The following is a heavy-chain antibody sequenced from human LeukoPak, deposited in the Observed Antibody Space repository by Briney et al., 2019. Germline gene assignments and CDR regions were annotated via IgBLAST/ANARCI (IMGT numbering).Heavy chain of an antibody. V-gene: IGHV1-18*04. CDR1: GYTFTGYY. CDR2: ISAYNGNT. D-gene: IGHD3-3*01. Sequence: ASVKVSCKASGYTFTGYYMHWVRQAPGQGLEWMGWISAYNGNTNYAQKLQGRVTMTTDTSTSTAYMELRSLRSDDTAVYYCARDGIFGVVRNYYYGMDVWGQGTTVTVSS. J-gene: IGHJ6*02. CDR3: ARDGIFGVVRNYYYGMDV.